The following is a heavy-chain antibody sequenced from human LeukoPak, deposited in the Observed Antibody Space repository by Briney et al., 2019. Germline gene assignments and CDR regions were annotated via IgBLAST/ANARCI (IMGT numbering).Heavy chain of an antibody. Sequence: SVKVSCKASGYTFTTCSGSYVRQALGQPLERIGGINPYNWDSSYAHNIQGILTITTETVTTTAYQDPLSLTSVDTDTYFCVREPGEQLAIDPHFDFWGLGPPVTVS. CDR3: VREPGEQLAIDPHFDF. J-gene: IGHJ4*02. CDR1: GYTFTTCS. CDR2: INPYNWDS. V-gene: IGHV1-18*04. D-gene: IGHD6-13*01.